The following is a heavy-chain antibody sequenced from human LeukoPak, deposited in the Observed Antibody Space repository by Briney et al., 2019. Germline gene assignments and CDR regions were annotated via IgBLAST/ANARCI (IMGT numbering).Heavy chain of an antibody. Sequence: GGSLRLSCAASGFTFSSYGMHWVRQAPGKGLEWVAVISYDGGHKYYADSVKGRLIISRDNSKNTLYLQMNSLRAEDTAVYYCAKDASDSSGWYYFDYWGQGTLVTVSS. CDR1: GFTFSSYG. J-gene: IGHJ4*02. CDR3: AKDASDSSGWYYFDY. CDR2: ISYDGGHK. D-gene: IGHD6-19*01. V-gene: IGHV3-30*18.